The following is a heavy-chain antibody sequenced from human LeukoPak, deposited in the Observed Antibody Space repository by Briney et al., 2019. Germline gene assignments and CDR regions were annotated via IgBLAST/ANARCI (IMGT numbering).Heavy chain of an antibody. J-gene: IGHJ4*03. Sequence: SETLSLTCAVYGGSFSRYYWSWIRQSPGKGLEWIAETDHRGDTNYNPSVKSRVTISVDTSKNQFSLKVRSLSAADTAVYYCARGPTISETGYFDFWGQGTLVTVSS. CDR1: GGSFSRYY. CDR2: TDHRGDT. V-gene: IGHV4-34*01. CDR3: ARGPTISETGYFDF. D-gene: IGHD1-1*01.